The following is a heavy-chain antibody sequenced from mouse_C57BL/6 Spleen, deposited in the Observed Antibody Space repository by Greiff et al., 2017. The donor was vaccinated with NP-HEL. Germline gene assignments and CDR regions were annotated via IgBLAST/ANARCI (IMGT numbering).Heavy chain of an antibody. Sequence: EVQLQQSGPELVKPGASVKMSCKASGYTFTDYNMHWVKQSHGKSLEWIGYINPNNGGTSYNQKFKGKATLTVNKSSSTAYMELRSLTSEDSAVYYCATLYGSSYGDWYFDVWGTGTTVTVSS. J-gene: IGHJ1*03. CDR3: ATLYGSSYGDWYFDV. V-gene: IGHV1-22*01. CDR2: INPNNGGT. D-gene: IGHD1-1*01. CDR1: GYTFTDYN.